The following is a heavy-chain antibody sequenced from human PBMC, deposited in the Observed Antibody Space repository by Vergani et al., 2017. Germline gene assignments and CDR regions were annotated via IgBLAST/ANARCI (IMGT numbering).Heavy chain of an antibody. D-gene: IGHD3-10*01. CDR3: ARDSWTSELRGVYWFDT. J-gene: IGHJ5*02. Sequence: QVQMQESGPGLVKTSETLSLTCSASGAPISYWCWSWLRQPAGKGLEWIGRLCPSGTTNYNPSLKSRVTLSVDTSKNQLSLRMTSVTAADTAVYYCARDSWTSELRGVYWFDTWGQGTLVSVSS. V-gene: IGHV4-4*07. CDR1: GAPISYWC. CDR2: LCPSGTT.